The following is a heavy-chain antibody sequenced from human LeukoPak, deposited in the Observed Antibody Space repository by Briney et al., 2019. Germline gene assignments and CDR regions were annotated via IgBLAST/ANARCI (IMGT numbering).Heavy chain of an antibody. J-gene: IGHJ4*02. D-gene: IGHD1-14*01. Sequence: GGSLRLSCVASGFSFISYDFHWVRQAPGKGLEWVAVTSSDGNIKIYTDSVKGRFTISRDNSRKTLYMEMNSLRVDDSAVYFCARDLLSGAPGYFDSWGQGTLVTLSS. CDR1: GFSFISYD. CDR3: ARDLLSGAPGYFDS. V-gene: IGHV3-30-3*01. CDR2: TSSDGNIK.